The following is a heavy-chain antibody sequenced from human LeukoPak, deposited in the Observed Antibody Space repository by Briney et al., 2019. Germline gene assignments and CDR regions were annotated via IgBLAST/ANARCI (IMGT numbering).Heavy chain of an antibody. CDR1: GGSIRSGNYY. CDR2: IYPTGNT. CDR3: ARDSGDSANYDFWSGYYNEAFDI. V-gene: IGHV4-30-2*01. Sequence: PSETLSLTCVVSGGSIRSGNYYWSWIRQPPGKGLEWIGYIYPTGNTYYNPSLKSRVTISVDTSNNQFSLELSSVTAADTAVYYCARDSGDSANYDFWSGYYNEAFDIWGQGTMVTVSS. D-gene: IGHD3-3*01. J-gene: IGHJ3*02.